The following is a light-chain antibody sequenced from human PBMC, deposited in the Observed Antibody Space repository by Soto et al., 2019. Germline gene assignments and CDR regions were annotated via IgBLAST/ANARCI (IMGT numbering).Light chain of an antibody. CDR2: EVV. J-gene: IGLJ1*01. Sequence: QSALTQPPSASGSPGQSVTISCTGTKNVIGVYDFVSWYQHHPGKAPRLIIYEVVQRPTGVPDRFSGSKSGNTASLTVSGLQAADEADYFCKSYAGSNTDVFGSGTKVTVL. CDR3: KSYAGSNTDV. V-gene: IGLV2-8*01. CDR1: KNVIGVYDF.